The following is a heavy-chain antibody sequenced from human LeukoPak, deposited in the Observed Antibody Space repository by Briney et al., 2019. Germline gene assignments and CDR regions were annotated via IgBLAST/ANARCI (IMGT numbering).Heavy chain of an antibody. CDR2: IYSGGST. CDR3: ARDHVPYYYDSSASRGDYYYMDV. Sequence: GGSLRLSCAASGFTVSSNYVSWVRQAPGKGLEWVSVIYSGGSTYYADSVKGRFTISRDNSKNTLYLQMNSLRAEDTAVYYCARDHVPYYYDSSASRGDYYYMDVWGKGTTVTVSS. CDR1: GFTVSSNY. D-gene: IGHD3-22*01. J-gene: IGHJ6*03. V-gene: IGHV3-66*02.